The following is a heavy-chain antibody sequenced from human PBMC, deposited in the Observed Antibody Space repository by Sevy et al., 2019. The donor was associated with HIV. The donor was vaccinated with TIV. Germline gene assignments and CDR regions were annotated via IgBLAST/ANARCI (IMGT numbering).Heavy chain of an antibody. J-gene: IGHJ6*02. CDR3: AREDTPAYYDFWSGYFGMDYYYYYGMDV. Sequence: ASVKVSCKASGYTFTSYAMHWVRQAPGQRLEWMGWINAGNGNTKYSQKFQGRVTITRDTSASTAYMELSSLRSEDTAVYYCAREDTPAYYDFWSGYFGMDYYYYYGMDVWGQGTTVTVSS. CDR2: INAGNGNT. CDR1: GYTFTSYA. V-gene: IGHV1-3*01. D-gene: IGHD3-3*01.